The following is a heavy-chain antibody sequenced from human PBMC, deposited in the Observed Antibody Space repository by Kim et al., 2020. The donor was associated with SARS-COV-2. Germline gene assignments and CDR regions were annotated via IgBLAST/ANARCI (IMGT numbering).Heavy chain of an antibody. CDR2: ISSSSSYI. D-gene: IGHD3-9*01. J-gene: IGHJ3*02. Sequence: GGSLRLSCAASGFTFSSYSMNWVRQAPGKGLEWVSSISSSSSYIYYADSVKGRFTISRDNAKNSLYLQMNSLRAEDTAVYYCARVFEAGVRYFDWLGAFDIWGQGTMVTVSS. CDR1: GFTFSSYS. CDR3: ARVFEAGVRYFDWLGAFDI. V-gene: IGHV3-21*01.